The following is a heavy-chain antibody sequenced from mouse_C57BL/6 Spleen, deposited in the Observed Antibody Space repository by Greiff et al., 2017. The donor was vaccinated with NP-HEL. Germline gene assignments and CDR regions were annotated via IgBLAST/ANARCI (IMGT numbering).Heavy chain of an antibody. D-gene: IGHD2-3*01. Sequence: QVQLQQSGAELVKPGASVKLSCKASGYTFTSYWMHWVKQRPGQGLEWIGMIHPNSGSTNYNEKFKSKATLTVDKSSSTAYMQLSSLTSEDSAVYYCARQGYDGYPFDYWGQGTTLTVSS. CDR1: GYTFTSYW. J-gene: IGHJ2*01. CDR2: IHPNSGST. V-gene: IGHV1-64*01. CDR3: ARQGYDGYPFDY.